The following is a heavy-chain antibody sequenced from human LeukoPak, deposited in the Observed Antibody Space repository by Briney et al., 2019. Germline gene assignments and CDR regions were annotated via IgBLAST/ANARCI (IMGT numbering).Heavy chain of an antibody. CDR1: GFTFSSYA. V-gene: IGHV3-23*01. CDR2: ISGSGGST. D-gene: IGHD3-22*01. CDR3: AKKGDSSGYYYYFDY. Sequence: GGSLRLSCAASGFTFSSYAMSWVRQAPGKGLEWVSAISGSGGSTYYADSVKGRFTISRDNSKNTLYLQMNSLRAEDTAVYYCAKKGDSSGYYYYFDYWGQGTLVTVSS. J-gene: IGHJ4*02.